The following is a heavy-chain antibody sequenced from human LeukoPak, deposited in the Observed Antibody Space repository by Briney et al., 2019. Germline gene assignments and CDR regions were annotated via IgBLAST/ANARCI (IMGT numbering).Heavy chain of an antibody. Sequence: GRSLRLSCAASGFTFSSYAMHWVRQAPGKGLEWVSSISSSSSYIYYADSVKGRFTISRDNAKNSLYLQMNSLRAEDTAVYYCARDQPYGDYTFDYWGQGTLVTVSS. CDR1: GFTFSSYA. CDR3: ARDQPYGDYTFDY. CDR2: ISSSSSYI. V-gene: IGHV3-21*01. D-gene: IGHD4-17*01. J-gene: IGHJ4*02.